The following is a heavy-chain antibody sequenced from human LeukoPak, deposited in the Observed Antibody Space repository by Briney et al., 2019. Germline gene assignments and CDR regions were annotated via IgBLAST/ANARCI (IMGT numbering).Heavy chain of an antibody. J-gene: IGHJ4*02. Sequence: ASVTVSCTASGYTFTSCDINWVRQAPGQGLEWMGWMNPNSGNTGYGQSFQGRITITRDISIGTAYMELSNLTSEDTAIYYCTRGSSGRRDNWGQGTLVIVSP. CDR3: TRGSSGRRDN. CDR1: GYTFTSCD. D-gene: IGHD6-19*01. V-gene: IGHV1-8*01. CDR2: MNPNSGNT.